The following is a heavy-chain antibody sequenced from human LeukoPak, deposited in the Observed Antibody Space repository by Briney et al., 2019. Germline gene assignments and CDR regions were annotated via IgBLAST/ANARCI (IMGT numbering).Heavy chain of an antibody. CDR2: IYYSGST. Sequence: FETLSLTCTVSGGSISSYYWSWIRQPPGKGLEWIGYIYYSGSTNYNPSLKSRVTISVDTSKNQFSLKLSSVTAADTAVYYCARASSLYYFDYWGQGTLVTVSS. D-gene: IGHD6-13*01. J-gene: IGHJ4*02. CDR3: ARASSLYYFDY. V-gene: IGHV4-59*01. CDR1: GGSISSYY.